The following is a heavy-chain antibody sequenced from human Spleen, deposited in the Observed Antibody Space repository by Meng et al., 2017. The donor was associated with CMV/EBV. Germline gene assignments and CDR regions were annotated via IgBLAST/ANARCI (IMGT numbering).Heavy chain of an antibody. CDR2: ISAYNGDT. V-gene: IGHV1-18*01. D-gene: IGHD6-13*01. CDR1: GYIFTKYG. CDR3: ARARDYSSSWFGDDY. Sequence: ASVKVSCKASGYIFTKYGVNWMRQAPGQGPEWMGWISAYNGDTMYAPKVQGRVTMTTDTSTSTAYMELRSLSSDDTAVYYCARARDYSSSWFGDDYWGQGTLVTVSS. J-gene: IGHJ4*02.